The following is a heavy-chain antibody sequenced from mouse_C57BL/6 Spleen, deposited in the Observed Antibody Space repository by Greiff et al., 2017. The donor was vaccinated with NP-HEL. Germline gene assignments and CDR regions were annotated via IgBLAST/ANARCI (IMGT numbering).Heavy chain of an antibody. CDR3: ARSNGYDFDY. CDR2: INPNNGGT. V-gene: IGHV1-26*01. J-gene: IGHJ2*01. CDR1: GYTFTDYY. D-gene: IGHD2-2*01. Sequence: VQLQQSGPELVKPGASVKISCKASGYTFTDYYMNWVKQSHGKSLEWIGDINPNNGGTSYNQKFKVKATLTVDKSSSTAYMELRSLTSEDSAVYYCARSNGYDFDYWGQGTTLTVSS.